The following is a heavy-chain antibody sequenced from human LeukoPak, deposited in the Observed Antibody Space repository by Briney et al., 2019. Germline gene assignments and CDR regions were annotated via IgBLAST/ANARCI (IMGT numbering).Heavy chain of an antibody. V-gene: IGHV4-59*12. CDR1: GGSISNYY. CDR3: ARPRRILYYFDY. CDR2: IYFSGST. D-gene: IGHD2-15*01. J-gene: IGHJ4*02. Sequence: SETLSLTCSVSGGSISNYYWSWIRQPPGKGLEWIGYIYFSGSTTYNPSLESRVAISLDTSMNQFSLKLSSVTAADTAVYYCARPRRILYYFDYWGQGTLVTVSS.